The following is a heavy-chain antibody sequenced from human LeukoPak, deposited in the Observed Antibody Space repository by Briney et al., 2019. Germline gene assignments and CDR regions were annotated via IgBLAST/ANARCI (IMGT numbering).Heavy chain of an antibody. CDR1: GGSISSSSYY. CDR2: IFYSGIT. Sequence: RPSETLSLTCTVSGGSISSSSYYWGWIRQPPGKGLEWIGCIFYSGITNHNPSLKSRVTISVDTSKNQFSLKVSSVTAADTAVYYCAKSSSWYNDCFDPWGQGTLVTVSS. CDR3: AKSSSWYNDCFDP. J-gene: IGHJ5*02. D-gene: IGHD6-13*01. V-gene: IGHV4-39*07.